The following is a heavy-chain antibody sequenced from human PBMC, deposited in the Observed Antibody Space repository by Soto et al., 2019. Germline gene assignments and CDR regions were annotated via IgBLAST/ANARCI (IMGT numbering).Heavy chain of an antibody. V-gene: IGHV3-9*01. CDR2: ISWNSGSI. J-gene: IGHJ4*02. CDR3: AKDMGIHYGSGSHLDY. Sequence: EVQLVESGGGLVQPGRSLRLSCAASGFTFDDYAMHWVRQAPGKGLEWVSGISWNSGSIGYADSVKGRFTISRDNAKNSLYLQMNSLRVEDTALYYCAKDMGIHYGSGSHLDYWGQGTLVTVSS. CDR1: GFTFDDYA. D-gene: IGHD3-10*01.